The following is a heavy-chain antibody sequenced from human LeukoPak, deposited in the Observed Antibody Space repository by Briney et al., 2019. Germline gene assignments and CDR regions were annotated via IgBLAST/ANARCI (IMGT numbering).Heavy chain of an antibody. D-gene: IGHD6-19*01. CDR2: IIPIFGTA. CDR1: GGTFSSYA. J-gene: IGHJ4*02. Sequence: PLASVKVSCKASGGTFSSYAISWVRQAPGQGLEWMGRIIPIFGTANYAQKFQGRATITTDESTSTAYMELSSLRSEDTAVYYCASRYSSGWYYNGLDYWGQGTLVTVSS. CDR3: ASRYSSGWYYNGLDY. V-gene: IGHV1-69*05.